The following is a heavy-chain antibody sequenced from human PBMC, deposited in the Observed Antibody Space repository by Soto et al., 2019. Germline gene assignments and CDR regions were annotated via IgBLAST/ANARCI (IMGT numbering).Heavy chain of an antibody. CDR2: IYYSGST. J-gene: IGHJ2*01. D-gene: IGHD2-15*01. CDR3: ARDRSDVVVVAAHWYFDL. V-gene: IGHV4-61*01. CDR1: GGSVSSGSYY. Sequence: QVQLQESGPGLVKPSETLSLTCTVSGGSVSSGSYYWSWIRQPPGKGLEWIGYIYYSGSTNYNPSLKSRVTISVDTSKNQFSLKLSSVTAADTAVYYCARDRSDVVVVAAHWYFDLWGRGTLVTVSS.